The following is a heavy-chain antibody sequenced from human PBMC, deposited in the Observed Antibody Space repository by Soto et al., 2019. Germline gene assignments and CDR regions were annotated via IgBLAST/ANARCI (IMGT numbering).Heavy chain of an antibody. Sequence: QVQLLQSGAEVKKPGASVKVSCKASGYTFTNYGITWVRQAPGLGLEWMGWISAYNGDTHYTQRLQGRVTMTTDTSTSTAYMELRGLRSDDTAVYYCPRVRQLVGYFYYYMDVWGKGTTVTVS. CDR2: ISAYNGDT. V-gene: IGHV1-18*01. CDR3: PRVRQLVGYFYYYMDV. J-gene: IGHJ6*03. D-gene: IGHD6-6*01. CDR1: GYTFTNYG.